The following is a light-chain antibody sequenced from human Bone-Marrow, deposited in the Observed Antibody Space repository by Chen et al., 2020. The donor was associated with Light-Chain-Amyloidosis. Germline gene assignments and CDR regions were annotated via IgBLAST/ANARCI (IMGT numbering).Light chain of an antibody. J-gene: IGLJ2*01. Sequence: SYELTPPPSVSVSPGQTARITCSGDDLPTKYAYWYQQKPGQAPVLVLHRDTERPSGLSDGFSGSSSGTTPTLHISGVQAEDEADYHCQSADSSGTYEVIFGGETQQTVL. CDR3: QSADSSGTYEVI. CDR1: DLPTKY. CDR2: RDT. V-gene: IGLV3-25*03.